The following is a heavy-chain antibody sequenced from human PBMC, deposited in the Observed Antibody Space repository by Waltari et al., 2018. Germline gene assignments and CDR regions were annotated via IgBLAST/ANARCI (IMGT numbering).Heavy chain of an antibody. CDR1: GGSISSYY. Sequence: QVQLQESGPGLVKPSETLSLTCTVSGGSISSYYWSWIRQPAGKGLEWIGRIYTSGSTNYTPPLKSRVTMSVDTSKNQFSRKLSSVTAADTAVYYCAREFGGYSYGSVFDYWGQGTLVTVSS. CDR2: IYTSGST. J-gene: IGHJ4*02. CDR3: AREFGGYSYGSVFDY. D-gene: IGHD5-18*01. V-gene: IGHV4-4*07.